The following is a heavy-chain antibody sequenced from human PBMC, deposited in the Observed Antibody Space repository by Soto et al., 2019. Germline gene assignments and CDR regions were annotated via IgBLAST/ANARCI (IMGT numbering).Heavy chain of an antibody. Sequence: GGSLRLSCAASGFIFSGSAIHWVRQASGKGLKWVGRIRSRANNFATSSAASVKGRFTFSRDDSKNTAYLQMNTLKPEDTAVYYCARGQGAAIGDYYYHGMDVWGQGTTVTVSS. V-gene: IGHV3-73*01. CDR2: IRSRANNFAT. D-gene: IGHD2-2*02. J-gene: IGHJ6*02. CDR3: ARGQGAAIGDYYYHGMDV. CDR1: GFIFSGSA.